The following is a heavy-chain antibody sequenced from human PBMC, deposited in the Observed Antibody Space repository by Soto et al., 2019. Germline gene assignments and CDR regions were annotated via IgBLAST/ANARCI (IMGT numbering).Heavy chain of an antibody. CDR2: IIPILGIA. V-gene: IGHV1-69*02. J-gene: IGHJ6*02. D-gene: IGHD6-13*01. Sequence: QVQLVQSGAEVKKPGSSVKVSCNASGGTFSSYTISWVRQAPGQGLEWMGRIIPILGIANYAQKFQGRVTITADKSTSTAYLELSSLRSEDTAVYYCARAYSSSWFYGMDVWGQGTTVTVSS. CDR1: GGTFSSYT. CDR3: ARAYSSSWFYGMDV.